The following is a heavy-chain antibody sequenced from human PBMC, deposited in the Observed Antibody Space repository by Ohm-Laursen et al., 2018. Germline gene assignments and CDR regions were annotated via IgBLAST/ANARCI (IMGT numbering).Heavy chain of an antibody. CDR3: ARGFSGWWGRIDY. V-gene: IGHV4-34*01. CDR2: INHSRST. D-gene: IGHD6-19*01. Sequence: SDTLSLTCTVSGGSISNYYWNWIRQPPGKGLEWIGEINHSRSTKYNSSFKSRVTISVDTSKNQFSLKLSSVTAADTAVYYCARGFSGWWGRIDYWGQGILVTVSS. CDR1: GGSISNYY. J-gene: IGHJ4*02.